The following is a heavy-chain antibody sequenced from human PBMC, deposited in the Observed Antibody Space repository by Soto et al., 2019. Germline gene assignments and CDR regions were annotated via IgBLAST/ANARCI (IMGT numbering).Heavy chain of an antibody. Sequence: ASVKVSCKASGYTFTSYGISWVRQAPGQGLERMGWISAYNGNTNYAQKLQGRVTMTTDTSTSTAYMELRSLRSDDTAVYYCARYFDWLLQYYFDYWGQGTLVTVSS. D-gene: IGHD3-9*01. CDR3: ARYFDWLLQYYFDY. CDR2: ISAYNGNT. J-gene: IGHJ4*02. CDR1: GYTFTSYG. V-gene: IGHV1-18*01.